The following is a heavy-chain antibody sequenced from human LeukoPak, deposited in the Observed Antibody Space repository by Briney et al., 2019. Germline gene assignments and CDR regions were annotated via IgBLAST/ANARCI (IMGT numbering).Heavy chain of an antibody. D-gene: IGHD1-14*01. CDR2: ISAYSGDT. CDR1: GYTFTSYG. V-gene: IGHV1-18*01. Sequence: ASVKVSCKASGYTFTSYGISWVRQAPGQGLEWMGWISAYSGDTNYAQKFQGRATMTTDTSTSTVYMELSSLRSEDTAVYYCARDISPTTPYYFDYWGQGTLVTVSS. CDR3: ARDISPTTPYYFDY. J-gene: IGHJ4*02.